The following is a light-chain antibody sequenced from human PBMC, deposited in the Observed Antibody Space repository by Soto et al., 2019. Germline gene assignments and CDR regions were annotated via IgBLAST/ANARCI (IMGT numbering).Light chain of an antibody. CDR2: EVS. CDR1: SSDIGDNDNY. V-gene: IGLV2-8*01. Sequence: QSALAQPPSASGSPGQSVTISCTGTSSDIGDNDNYVSWYQQHPGKAPQLMIYEVSKRPSGVPGRFSGSKSGNTASLTVSGLQAEDEADYYCSSYGGSNNDVVFGGGTQLTVL. J-gene: IGLJ2*01. CDR3: SSYGGSNNDVV.